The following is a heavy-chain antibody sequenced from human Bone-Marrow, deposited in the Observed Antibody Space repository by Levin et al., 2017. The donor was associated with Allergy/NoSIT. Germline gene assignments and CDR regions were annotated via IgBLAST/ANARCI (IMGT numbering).Heavy chain of an antibody. CDR1: GFTFSCHS. Sequence: GESLKISCAGSGFTFSCHSMHWVRQAPGKGLEWVAVISYDGRNEYYADSVKGRFTISRDNSKNTLYLQMDSLRPDDTAVYYCARDFTTSTWYYFDNWGQGTLVTVSS. CDR3: ARDFTTSTWYYFDN. J-gene: IGHJ4*02. V-gene: IGHV3-30*04. D-gene: IGHD6-13*01. CDR2: ISYDGRNE.